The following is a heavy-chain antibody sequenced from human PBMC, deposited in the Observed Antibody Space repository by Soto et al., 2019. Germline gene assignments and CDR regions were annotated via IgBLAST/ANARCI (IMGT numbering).Heavy chain of an antibody. CDR1: GGSIYRSGYY. D-gene: IGHD2-15*01. CDR2: IDYNGVT. CDR3: GKVLVGATGHTDSDS. J-gene: IGHJ4*02. V-gene: IGHV4-39*01. Sequence: SETLSLTCTVSGGSIYRSGYYWGWIRQPPGRGLEWIGNIDYNGVTYSNPSLKGRVTISRDTSKNQFSLKLTSVTAADTALYYCGKVLVGATGHTDSDSWGPGTLVTVSS.